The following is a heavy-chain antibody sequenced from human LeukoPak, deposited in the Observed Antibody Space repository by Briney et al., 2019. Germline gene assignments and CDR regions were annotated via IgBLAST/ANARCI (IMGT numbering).Heavy chain of an antibody. CDR3: ARASSGWHLYYYYYMDV. V-gene: IGHV4-34*01. J-gene: IGHJ6*03. CDR2: INHSGST. D-gene: IGHD6-19*01. Sequence: PSETLSLTCAVYGVSFSDYYWSWLRQPPGKGLEGIGEINHSGSTNYNPSLKSRVTISVDTSKNQFSLKLSSVTAADTAVYYCARASSGWHLYYYYYMDVWGKGTTVTVSS. CDR1: GVSFSDYY.